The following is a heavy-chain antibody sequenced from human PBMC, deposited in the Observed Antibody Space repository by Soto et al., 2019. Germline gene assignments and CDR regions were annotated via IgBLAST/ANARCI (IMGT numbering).Heavy chain of an antibody. CDR1: GYTFTSYY. Sequence: QVQLVQSGAEVKKPGASVKVSCKASGYTFTSYYMHWVRQAPGQGLEWMGIINPSGGSTSYAQKFQGRVTRTRDTSTSTVYMELSSLRSEDTAVYYCARGRGIAVAGTAGGDYWGQGTLVTVSS. CDR3: ARGRGIAVAGTAGGDY. J-gene: IGHJ4*02. V-gene: IGHV1-46*03. CDR2: INPSGGST. D-gene: IGHD6-19*01.